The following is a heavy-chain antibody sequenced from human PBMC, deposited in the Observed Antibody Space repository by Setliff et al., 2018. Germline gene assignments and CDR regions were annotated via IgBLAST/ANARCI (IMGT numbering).Heavy chain of an antibody. J-gene: IGHJ1*01. CDR1: GYTFTGYY. CDR2: INPNSGGT. D-gene: IGHD3-22*01. V-gene: IGHV1-2*04. CDR3: ARDLLYSGYYSLDGDFQH. Sequence: ASVKVSCKASGYTFTGYYMHWVRQAPGQGLEWMGRINPNSGGTNYAQKFQGCVTMTRDTSISTAYMELSRLRSDDKAVYYCARDLLYSGYYSLDGDFQHWGQGTLVTVSS.